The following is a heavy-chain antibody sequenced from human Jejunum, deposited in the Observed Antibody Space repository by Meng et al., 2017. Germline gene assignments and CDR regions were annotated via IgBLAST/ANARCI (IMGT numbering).Heavy chain of an antibody. Sequence: GESLKISCAASGFTFSSYALHWVRQAPGKGLEWVAVISYDGSNKYYADSVKGRFTISRDNSKNTLYLQMNSLRAEDTAVYYCARDRTPYDILTGYLYYYYGMDVWGQGTTVTVSS. CDR2: ISYDGSNK. CDR3: ARDRTPYDILTGYLYYYYGMDV. V-gene: IGHV3-30*04. CDR1: GFTFSSYA. D-gene: IGHD3-9*01. J-gene: IGHJ6*02.